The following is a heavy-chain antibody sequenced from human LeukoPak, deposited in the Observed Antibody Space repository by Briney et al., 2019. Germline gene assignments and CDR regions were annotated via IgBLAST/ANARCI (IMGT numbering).Heavy chain of an antibody. CDR1: GFTFSDYY. CDR2: ISSSGSTI. V-gene: IGHV3-11*01. J-gene: IGHJ5*02. CDR3: ARDLDSSSWFDP. Sequence: GGSLRLSCAASGFTFSDYYMSWIRQAPGKGLEWVSYISSSGSTIYYADSVKGRFTISRDNAKNSLYLQMDSLRAEDTAVYYCARDLDSSSWFDPWGQGTLVTVSS. D-gene: IGHD6-13*01.